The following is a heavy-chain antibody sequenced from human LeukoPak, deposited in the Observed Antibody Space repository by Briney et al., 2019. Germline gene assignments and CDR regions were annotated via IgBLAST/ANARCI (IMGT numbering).Heavy chain of an antibody. V-gene: IGHV4-34*01. CDR3: ARGRYGCSWFDP. J-gene: IGHJ5*02. CDR1: GGSFSGYY. CDR2: INHSGST. Sequence: PSETLSLTCAVYGGSFSGYYWSWIRQPPGKGLEWIGEINHSGSTNYNPSLKSRVTISVDTSKNQFSLKLSSVTAADTAVYYCARGRYGCSWFDPWGQGTLVTVSS. D-gene: IGHD5-18*01.